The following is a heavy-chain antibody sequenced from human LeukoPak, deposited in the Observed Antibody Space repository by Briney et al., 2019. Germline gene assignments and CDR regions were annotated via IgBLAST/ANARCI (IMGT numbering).Heavy chain of an antibody. V-gene: IGHV1-69*13. J-gene: IGHJ1*01. CDR1: GGTFSSYA. CDR3: AREGYCSGGSCYDLEYFQH. Sequence: SVKVSCKASGGTFSSYAISWVRQAPGQGLEWMGGIIPIFGTANYAQKFQGRATITADESTSTAYMELSSLRSEDTAVYYCAREGYCSGGSCYDLEYFQHWGQGTLVTVSS. D-gene: IGHD2-15*01. CDR2: IIPIFGTA.